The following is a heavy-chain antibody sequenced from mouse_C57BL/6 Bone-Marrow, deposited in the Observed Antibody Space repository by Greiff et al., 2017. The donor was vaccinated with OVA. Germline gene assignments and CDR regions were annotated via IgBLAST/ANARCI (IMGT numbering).Heavy chain of an antibody. CDR1: GYTFTDYN. D-gene: IGHD1-1*01. CDR3: ARRGIYYGSLYYAMDY. V-gene: IGHV1-18*01. J-gene: IGHJ4*01. Sequence: EVQLQQSGPELVKPGASVKIPCKASGYTFTDYNMDWVTQSHGKSLEWIGDINPNNGGTIYNQKFKGKATFTVDKSSSTAYMELRSLTSEDTAVYYCARRGIYYGSLYYAMDYWGQGTSVTVSS. CDR2: INPNNGGT.